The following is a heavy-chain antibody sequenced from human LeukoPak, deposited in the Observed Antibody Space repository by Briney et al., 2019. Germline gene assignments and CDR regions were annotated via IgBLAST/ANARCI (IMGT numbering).Heavy chain of an antibody. CDR2: INPNSGGT. V-gene: IGHV1-2*02. J-gene: IGHJ6*03. CDR3: ARDRGGYDYNYMDV. Sequence: ASVKVSCKASGYTFTDYYMHWVRQAPGQGLEWMGWINPNSGGTNYAQKFQGRVTMTRDTSISTAYMELSRLRSDDTAVYYCARDRGGYDYNYMDVWGKGTTVTVSS. D-gene: IGHD5-12*01. CDR1: GYTFTDYY.